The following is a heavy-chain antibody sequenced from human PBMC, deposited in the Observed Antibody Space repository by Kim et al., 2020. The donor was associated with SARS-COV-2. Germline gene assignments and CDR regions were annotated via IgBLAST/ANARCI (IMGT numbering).Heavy chain of an antibody. V-gene: IGHV1-69*13. D-gene: IGHD6-19*01. Sequence: SVKVSCKASGGTFSSYAISWVRQAPGQGLEWMGGIIPIFGNANYAQKVQGRVTITADESTSTAYMELSSLRSEDTAVYYCAGTLAGTLTDDYWGQGTLVTVSS. CDR1: GGTFSSYA. CDR2: IIPIFGNA. CDR3: AGTLAGTLTDDY. J-gene: IGHJ4*01.